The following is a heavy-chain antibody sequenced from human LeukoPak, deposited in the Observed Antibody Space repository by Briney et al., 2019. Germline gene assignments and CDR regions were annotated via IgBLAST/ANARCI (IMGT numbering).Heavy chain of an antibody. Sequence: GRSLRLSCAASGFTFSSYAMHWVRQAPGKGLEWVAVISYDGSNKYYADSVKDRFTISRDNSKNTLYLQMNSLRAEDTAVYYCARDLSYDFWSGQFDYWGQGTLVTASS. D-gene: IGHD3-3*01. V-gene: IGHV3-30-3*01. CDR1: GFTFSSYA. CDR2: ISYDGSNK. CDR3: ARDLSYDFWSGQFDY. J-gene: IGHJ4*02.